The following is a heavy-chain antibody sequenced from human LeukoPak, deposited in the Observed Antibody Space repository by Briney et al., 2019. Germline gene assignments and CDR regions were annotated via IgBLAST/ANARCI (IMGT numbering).Heavy chain of an antibody. CDR1: GFTFSSYG. CDR2: ISSSSSYI. V-gene: IGHV3-21*01. J-gene: IGHJ4*02. CDR3: ARVPDYGSGSYYY. Sequence: GGSLRPSCAASGFTFSSYGMHWVRQAPGKGLEWVSSISSSSSYIYYADSVKGRFTISRDNAKNSLYLQMNSLRAEDTAVYYCARVPDYGSGSYYYWGQGTLVTVSS. D-gene: IGHD3-10*01.